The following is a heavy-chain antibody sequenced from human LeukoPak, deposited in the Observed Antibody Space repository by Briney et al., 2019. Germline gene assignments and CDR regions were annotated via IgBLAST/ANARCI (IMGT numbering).Heavy chain of an antibody. V-gene: IGHV3-74*03. J-gene: IGHJ5*01. CDR1: PFTFSGYW. CDR3: ARAGYSSGFDS. CDR2: INSDGYSI. D-gene: IGHD6-19*01. Sequence: GGSLRLSCTASPFTFSGYWMHWVRQAPGKGLVWVSRINSDGYSITYADSVKGRFTISRDNAKNTLYLQMDSLIVEDTAVYFCARAGYSSGFDSWGQGTLVTVSS.